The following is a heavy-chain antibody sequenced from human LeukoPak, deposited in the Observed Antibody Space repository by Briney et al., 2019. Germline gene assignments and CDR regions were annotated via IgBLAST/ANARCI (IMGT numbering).Heavy chain of an antibody. CDR2: MNPNSGNT. CDR1: GYTFTSYE. V-gene: IGHV1-8*01. CDR3: ARGQSDRYCSSTSCYTSSYYFDY. Sequence: GASVEVSCKASGYTFTSYEINWVRQATGQGLEWMGGMNPNSGNTGYAQKFQGRVTMTRNTSISTAYMERSSLRSEDTAVYYCARGQSDRYCSSTSCYTSSYYFDYWGQGTLVTVSS. J-gene: IGHJ4*02. D-gene: IGHD2-2*02.